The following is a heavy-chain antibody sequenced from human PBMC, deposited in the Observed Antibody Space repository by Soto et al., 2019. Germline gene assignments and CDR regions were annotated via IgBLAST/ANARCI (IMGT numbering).Heavy chain of an antibody. CDR3: ARDGEQPGPLRH. CDR1: GGSISSSSYY. J-gene: IGHJ1*01. CDR2: IYYSGNA. D-gene: IGHD1-1*01. Sequence: SETLSLTCTVSGGSISSSSYYWGWIRQPPGKGLEWIGSIYYSGNAYYNPSLKRRVTISVDTAKNQFSLKLSSVTAADTAVYYCARDGEQPGPLRHWGQGTLVTVSS. V-gene: IGHV4-39*07.